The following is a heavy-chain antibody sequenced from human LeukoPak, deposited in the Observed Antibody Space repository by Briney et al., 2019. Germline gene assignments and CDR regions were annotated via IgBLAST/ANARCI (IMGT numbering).Heavy chain of an antibody. Sequence: SETLSLTCTVSGGSISSYDWSWIRQPPGKGLEWIGDIYYSGSTNYNPSLKSRVTISVDTSKNQFSLKLSSVTAADTAVYYCARGREYSSSCFDYWGQGTLVTVSS. CDR1: GGSISSYD. J-gene: IGHJ4*02. V-gene: IGHV4-59*01. D-gene: IGHD6-6*01. CDR3: ARGREYSSSCFDY. CDR2: IYYSGST.